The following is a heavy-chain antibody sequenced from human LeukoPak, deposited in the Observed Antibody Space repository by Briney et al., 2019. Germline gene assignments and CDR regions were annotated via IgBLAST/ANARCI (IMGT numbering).Heavy chain of an antibody. CDR3: AREWTVPAATNFDY. Sequence: GASVKVSCKASGYTFTDYYMHWVRQAPGQGLEWMGWINPNSGGTNYAQKFQGRVTMTRDTSISTAYMELSRLRSDDTAVYYCAREWTVPAATNFDYWGQGTLVTVSS. J-gene: IGHJ4*02. D-gene: IGHD2-2*01. CDR1: GYTFTDYY. V-gene: IGHV1-2*02. CDR2: INPNSGGT.